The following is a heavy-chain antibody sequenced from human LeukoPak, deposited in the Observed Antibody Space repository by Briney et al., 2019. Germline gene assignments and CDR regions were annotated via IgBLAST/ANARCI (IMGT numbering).Heavy chain of an antibody. CDR3: ARVVSRSSSWSIYYYYYMDV. V-gene: IGHV1-8*01. CDR2: MDPNSGNT. CDR1: VYTFTSYD. Sequence: ASVKVSCKASVYTFTSYDINWVRQATGQGLEWMGWMDPNSGNTGYAQKFQGRVTMTRNTSISTAYMELSSLRSEDTAVYYCARVVSRSSSWSIYYYYYMDVWGKGTTVTVSS. D-gene: IGHD6-13*01. J-gene: IGHJ6*03.